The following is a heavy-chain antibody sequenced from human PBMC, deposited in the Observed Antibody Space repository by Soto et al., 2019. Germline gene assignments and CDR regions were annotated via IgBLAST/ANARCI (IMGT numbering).Heavy chain of an antibody. V-gene: IGHV4-4*02. Sequence: QVQLQESGPGLVKPSGTLSLTCAVSGGSISSSNWWSWVRQPPGKGLEWIGEIYHSGSTNYNPSLKSRVTXSXDXPKNQLSLKLSSVTAADTAVYYCARVSGSYYYGMDVWGQGITVTVSS. CDR3: ARVSGSYYYGMDV. J-gene: IGHJ6*02. D-gene: IGHD1-26*01. CDR2: IYHSGST. CDR1: GGSISSSNW.